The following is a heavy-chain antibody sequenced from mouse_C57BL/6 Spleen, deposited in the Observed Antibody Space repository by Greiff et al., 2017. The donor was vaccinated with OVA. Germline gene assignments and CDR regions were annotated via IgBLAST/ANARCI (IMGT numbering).Heavy chain of an antibody. Sequence: EVQLVESGGGLVKPGGSLKLSCAASGFTFSSYAMSWVRQTPEKRLEWVATISDGGSYTYYPDNVKGRFTISRDNAKNNLYLQMSHLKSEDTAMYYCAREGGNHTDYYAMDYWGQGTSVTVSS. CDR2: ISDGGSYT. CDR1: GFTFSSYA. D-gene: IGHD2-1*01. J-gene: IGHJ4*01. V-gene: IGHV5-4*01. CDR3: AREGGNHTDYYAMDY.